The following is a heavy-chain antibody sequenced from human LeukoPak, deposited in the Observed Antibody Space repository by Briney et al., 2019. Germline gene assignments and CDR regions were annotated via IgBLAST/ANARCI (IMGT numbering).Heavy chain of an antibody. CDR3: ARLSQFGVLRFSYYMDV. V-gene: IGHV4-34*01. CDR2: INHSGST. J-gene: IGHJ6*03. CDR1: GGPFSGYY. D-gene: IGHD3-3*01. Sequence: SETLSLTCAVYGGPFSGYYWSWIRQPPGKGLEWIGEINHSGSTNYNPSLKSRVTISVDTSKNQFSLKLSSVTAADTAVYYCARLSQFGVLRFSYYMDVWGKGTTVTVSS.